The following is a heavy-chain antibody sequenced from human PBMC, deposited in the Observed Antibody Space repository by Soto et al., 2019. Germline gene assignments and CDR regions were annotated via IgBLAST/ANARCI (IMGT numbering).Heavy chain of an antibody. CDR2: INPSGGST. V-gene: IGHV1-46*03. CDR3: ARDRDYDILTGSNWFDP. D-gene: IGHD3-9*01. Sequence: ASVKVSCKASGYTFTSYYMHWVRQAPGQGLEWMGIINPSGGSTSYAQKFQGRVTMTRDTSTSTVYMELSSLRSEDTAVYYCARDRDYDILTGSNWFDPWGQGTLVTVSS. J-gene: IGHJ5*02. CDR1: GYTFTSYY.